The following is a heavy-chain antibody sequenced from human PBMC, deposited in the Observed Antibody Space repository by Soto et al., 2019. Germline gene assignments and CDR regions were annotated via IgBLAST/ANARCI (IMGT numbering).Heavy chain of an antibody. Sequence: ASVKASCKASGYTFTSYDINWVRHATGQGLEWMGWMNPNSGNTGYVQKFQGRVTMTRNSSISTAYMELSSLRSEDTAVYYCARAVMVVAATGPYYYYYGMDVWGQGTTVTVSS. CDR3: ARAVMVVAATGPYYYYYGMDV. CDR1: GYTFTSYD. D-gene: IGHD2-15*01. J-gene: IGHJ6*02. V-gene: IGHV1-8*01. CDR2: MNPNSGNT.